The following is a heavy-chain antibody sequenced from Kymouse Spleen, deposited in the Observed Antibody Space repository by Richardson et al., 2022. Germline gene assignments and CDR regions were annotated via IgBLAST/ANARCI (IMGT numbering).Heavy chain of an antibody. CDR3: ARFYNWNYEAFDI. CDR1: GGSFSGYY. D-gene: IGHD1-7*01. CDR2: INHSGST. J-gene: IGHJ3*02. V-gene: IGHV4-34*01. Sequence: QVQLQQWGAGLLKPSETLSLTCAVYGGSFSGYYWSWIRQPPGKGLEWIGEINHSGSTNYNPSLKSRVTISVDTSKNQFSLKLSSVTAADTAVYYCARFYNWNYEAFDIWGQGTMVTVSS.